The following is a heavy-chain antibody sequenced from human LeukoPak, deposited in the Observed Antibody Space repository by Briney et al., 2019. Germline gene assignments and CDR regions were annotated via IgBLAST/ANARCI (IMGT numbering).Heavy chain of an antibody. CDR1: GYSISSSNW. CDR2: IYYSGNT. D-gene: IGHD3-22*01. Sequence: PSETLSLTCAVSGYSISSSNWWGWIRQPPGKGLEWIGYIYYSGNTNYNPSLKSRVTMSVDTSKNKFSLKLSSVTALDTAAYYCARTSYDSSGYYYLDYWGQGTLVTVSS. V-gene: IGHV4-28*06. J-gene: IGHJ4*02. CDR3: ARTSYDSSGYYYLDY.